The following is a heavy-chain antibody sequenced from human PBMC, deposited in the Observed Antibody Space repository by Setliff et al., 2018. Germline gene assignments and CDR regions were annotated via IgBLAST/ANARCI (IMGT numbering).Heavy chain of an antibody. CDR1: GDSISSHS. CDR2: IYNSGST. D-gene: IGHD3-3*02. J-gene: IGHJ5*02. V-gene: IGHV4-59*08. CDR3: ARTIKEHLAVLWFDP. Sequence: SETLSLTCTVSGDSISSHSWNWIRQPPGKGLEWIGYIYNSGSTNYNPSLKSRVTISIDTSKNQFSLRLSSVTAADTAVYYCARTIKEHLAVLWFDPWGQGTLVTVSS.